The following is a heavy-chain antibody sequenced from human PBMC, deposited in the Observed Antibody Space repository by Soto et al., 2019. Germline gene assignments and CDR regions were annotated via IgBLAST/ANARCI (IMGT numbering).Heavy chain of an antibody. CDR2: ISSSGKTI. CDR1: GFTFSNYE. V-gene: IGHV3-48*03. Sequence: EVQLAESGGGLVQAGGSLRLSCAASGFTFSNYEMNWVRQAPGKGLEWVSYISSSGKTIYYADSVKGRFTISRDNAKNTLYLQMNSLRTEDTAVYYCARDPEKYHGSDLGIDYWRQGTLLTVSS. CDR3: ARDPEKYHGSDLGIDY. J-gene: IGHJ4*02. D-gene: IGHD5-12*01.